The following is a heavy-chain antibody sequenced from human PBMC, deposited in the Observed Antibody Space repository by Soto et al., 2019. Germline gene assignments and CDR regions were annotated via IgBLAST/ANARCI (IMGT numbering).Heavy chain of an antibody. CDR1: DGSISPNY. CDR3: AILGAYYQALDS. V-gene: IGHV4-59*08. J-gene: IGHJ4*02. D-gene: IGHD3-22*01. CDR2: IYYAGTT. Sequence: QVQLQESGPGLVKPSETLSLKCTVSDGSISPNYWTWIRQPPGKGLEWIGYIYYAGTTTYHPSLKSRVSISLDTSKNEVSLKLTSVTAADTAVYYCAILGAYYQALDSWGQGILVTVSS.